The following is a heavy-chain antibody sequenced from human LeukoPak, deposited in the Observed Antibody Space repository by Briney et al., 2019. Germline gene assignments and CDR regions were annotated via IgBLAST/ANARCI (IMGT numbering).Heavy chain of an antibody. CDR1: GFTFSGSA. D-gene: IGHD1-26*01. V-gene: IGHV3-73*01. Sequence: GGSLRLSCAASGFTFSGSAMHWLRQASGKGLEWVGRIKNKANSYATAYAASLKGRFTIYSDDTKNTAYLQMNSLKTEDTAVYYCTRQGSAVGATPGYYYGMHVWGQGTTVTVSS. CDR3: TRQGSAVGATPGYYYGMHV. J-gene: IGHJ6*02. CDR2: IKNKANSYAT.